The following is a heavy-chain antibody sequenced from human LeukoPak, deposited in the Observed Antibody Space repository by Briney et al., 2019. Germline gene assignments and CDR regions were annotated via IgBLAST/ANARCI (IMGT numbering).Heavy chain of an antibody. CDR2: INSDGRKT. Sequence: PGGALRLSCAASGFIFSSFWMHWVRQVPWKGLGWVSHINSDGRKTDYADSVRGRFPISRDNAKNTLYLQMNRLTVEDTAVYYCGRGMRDYYGLDYWGQGIPVTVSS. CDR1: GFIFSSFW. CDR3: GRGMRDYYGLDY. D-gene: IGHD3-10*01. V-gene: IGHV3-74*01. J-gene: IGHJ4*02.